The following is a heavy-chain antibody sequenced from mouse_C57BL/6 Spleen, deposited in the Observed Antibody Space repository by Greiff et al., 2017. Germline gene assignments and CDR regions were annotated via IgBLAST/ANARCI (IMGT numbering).Heavy chain of an antibody. D-gene: IGHD2-3*01. V-gene: IGHV1-80*01. CDR3: ARDGYYVHWYFDV. CDR1: GYAFSSYW. CDR2: IYPGDGDT. Sequence: QVQLQQSGAELVKPGASVKISCKASGYAFSSYWMNWVKQRPGKGLEWIGQIYPGDGDTNYNGKFKGKATLTADTSSNTAYLQLSSLTSEDTAVYYCARDGYYVHWYFDVWGTGTTVTVSS. J-gene: IGHJ1*03.